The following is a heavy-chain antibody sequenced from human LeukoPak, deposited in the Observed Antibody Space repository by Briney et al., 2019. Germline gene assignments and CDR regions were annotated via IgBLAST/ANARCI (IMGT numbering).Heavy chain of an antibody. CDR2: VRRNYET. D-gene: IGHD2-2*01. CDR1: GFTLSGSH. J-gene: IGHJ4*02. V-gene: IGHV3-73*01. CDR3: ARQTNSCHDY. Sequence: PGGSLRLSCAASGFTLSGSHMHWVRQAPGKGLEWVGHVRRNYETAYGASVKGRFTISRDDSENTAYLHMNNLKTEDTAIYFCARQTNSCHDYWRQGTLVTVSS.